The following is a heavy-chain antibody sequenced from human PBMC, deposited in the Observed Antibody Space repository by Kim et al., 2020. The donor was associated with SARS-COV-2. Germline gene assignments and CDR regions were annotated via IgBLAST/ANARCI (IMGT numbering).Heavy chain of an antibody. Sequence: SETLSLTCTVSGGSISSYYWSWIRQPPGKGLEWIGYIYYSGSTNYNPSLKSRVTISVDTSKNQFSLKLSSVTAADTAVYYCARDLFAYSSSWKNWFDPWGQGTLVTVSS. V-gene: IGHV4-59*13. CDR3: ARDLFAYSSSWKNWFDP. CDR1: GGSISSYY. CDR2: IYYSGST. D-gene: IGHD6-13*01. J-gene: IGHJ5*02.